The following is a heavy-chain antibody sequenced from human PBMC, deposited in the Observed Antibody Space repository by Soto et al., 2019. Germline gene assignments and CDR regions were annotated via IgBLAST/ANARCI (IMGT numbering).Heavy chain of an antibody. CDR2: IYWDDDK. J-gene: IGHJ4*02. Sequence: QITLKESGPTLVKPTQTLTLTCTFSGFSLSTSGVGVGWIRQPPGKALEWLALIYWDDDKRYSPSLKSRLTITKDSSKNHVVLTMPNMDPVDTATYYCPHTTVTRPNGYWGQGTLFTVSS. V-gene: IGHV2-5*02. CDR1: GFSLSTSGVG. CDR3: PHTTVTRPNGY. D-gene: IGHD4-17*01.